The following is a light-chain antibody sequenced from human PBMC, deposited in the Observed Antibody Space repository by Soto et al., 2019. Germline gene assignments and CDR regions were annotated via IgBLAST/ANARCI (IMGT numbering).Light chain of an antibody. CDR1: QSVSTNY. V-gene: IGKV3-20*01. CDR2: GAS. Sequence: EIVLTQSPGTLSLSPVERATLSCRASQSVSTNYLAWYQQKPGQAPRLLIYGASNRATGIPDRFSGSGSGTDFTLKINRVEAEDVGTYYCMQALQSLTCGHGTRLEIK. CDR3: MQALQSLT. J-gene: IGKJ5*01.